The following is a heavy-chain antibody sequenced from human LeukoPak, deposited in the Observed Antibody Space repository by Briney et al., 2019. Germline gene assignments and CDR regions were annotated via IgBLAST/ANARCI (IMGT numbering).Heavy chain of an antibody. V-gene: IGHV3-23*01. Sequence: GGSLRLSCAASGFTFSSYAMSWVRQAPGKGLEWVSAISGSGGSTYYADSVKGRFTISRVNSKNTLYLQMNSLRAEDTAVYYCAKGDDFWSGYLDYWGQGTLVTVSS. CDR1: GFTFSSYA. J-gene: IGHJ4*02. D-gene: IGHD3-3*01. CDR2: ISGSGGST. CDR3: AKGDDFWSGYLDY.